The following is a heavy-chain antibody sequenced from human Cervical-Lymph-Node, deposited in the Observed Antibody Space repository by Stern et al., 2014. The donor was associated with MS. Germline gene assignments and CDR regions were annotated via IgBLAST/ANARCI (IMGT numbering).Heavy chain of an antibody. V-gene: IGHV4-61*01. D-gene: IGHD4-11*01. CDR2: IYYSGST. Sequence: QVQLQESGPGLVKPSETLSLTCTVSGGSVSSGSYYWSWIRPPPGKGLECIGYIYYSGSTNYNPSLKSRVTISVDTSKNQFSLRLSSVTAADTAVYYCARGTLYSNYGYFDYWGQGTLVTVSS. CDR3: ARGTLYSNYGYFDY. CDR1: GGSVSSGSYY. J-gene: IGHJ4*02.